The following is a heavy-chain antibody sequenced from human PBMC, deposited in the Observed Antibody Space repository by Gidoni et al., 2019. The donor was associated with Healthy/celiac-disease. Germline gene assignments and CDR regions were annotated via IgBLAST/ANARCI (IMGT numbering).Heavy chain of an antibody. CDR2: ICSRSSYT. D-gene: IGHD4-17*01. CDR3: SRPIYGDYGGWFDP. J-gene: IGHJ5*02. Sequence: QVQLVESGGVLVKPGGSLRLYCAASESTFRDYYTICSRQASGQGLEWVSYICSRSSYTNYADSVKGRFTISRDNANNSLYLQMNSLRAEDTAVYYCSRPIYGDYGGWFDPWGQGTLVTVSS. V-gene: IGHV3-11*05. CDR1: ESTFRDYY.